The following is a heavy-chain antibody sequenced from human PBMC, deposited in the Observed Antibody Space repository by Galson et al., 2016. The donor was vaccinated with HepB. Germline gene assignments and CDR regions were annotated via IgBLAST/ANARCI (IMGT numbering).Heavy chain of an antibody. V-gene: IGHV4-4*02. CDR2: VHTSGTT. Sequence: ETLSLTCVVTGGSISSSPWWSWVRQAPGQGLEWIGEVHTSGTTKYNPSLNSRVIMSVDESENHFSLKVNSVTAADTAVYYCARDGYSSSSEFGYWGQGALVTVSS. J-gene: IGHJ4*02. D-gene: IGHD6-6*01. CDR1: GGSISSSPW. CDR3: ARDGYSSSSEFGY.